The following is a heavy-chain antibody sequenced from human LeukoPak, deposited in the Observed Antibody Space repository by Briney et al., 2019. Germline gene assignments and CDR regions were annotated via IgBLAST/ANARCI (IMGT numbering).Heavy chain of an antibody. CDR1: GASISNTDW. CDR3: AREYSGSPDY. J-gene: IGHJ4*02. V-gene: IGHV4-4*02. D-gene: IGHD1-26*01. Sequence: PSETLSLTCAVSGASISNTDWWSWVRQPPGKGLEWIGEIYHSGTTNYNPSLKSRVTISVDKSKNQFSLKLSSVTAADTAVYYCAREYSGSPDYWGQGTLVTVSS. CDR2: IYHSGTT.